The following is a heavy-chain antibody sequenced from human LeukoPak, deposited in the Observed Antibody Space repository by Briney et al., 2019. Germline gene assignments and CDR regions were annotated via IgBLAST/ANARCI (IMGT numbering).Heavy chain of an antibody. J-gene: IGHJ4*02. CDR3: AKDGAGQYCSSTSCPPYFDY. CDR2: IRYDGSNK. Sequence: PGGSLRLSCAASGFTFSSYGMQWVRQAPGKGLEWVAFIRYDGSNKYYADSVKGRFTISRDNSKNTLYLQMNSLRAEDTAVYYCAKDGAGQYCSSTSCPPYFDYWGQGTLVTVSS. CDR1: GFTFSSYG. D-gene: IGHD2-2*01. V-gene: IGHV3-30*02.